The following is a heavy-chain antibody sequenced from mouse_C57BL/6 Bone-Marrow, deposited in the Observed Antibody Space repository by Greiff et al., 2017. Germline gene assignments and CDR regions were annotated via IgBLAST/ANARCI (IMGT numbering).Heavy chain of an antibody. J-gene: IGHJ4*01. CDR1: GYSFTDYN. CDR3: ARGYGYDYAMDY. V-gene: IGHV1-39*01. Sequence: VQLQQSGPELVKPGASVKISCKASGYSFTDYNMNWVKQSNGESLEWIGVINPNYGTTSYNQKFKGKATLTVDQSSSTAYMQLNSLTSEDAAVYCCARGYGYDYAMDYWGQGTSVTVSS. CDR2: INPNYGTT. D-gene: IGHD2-2*01.